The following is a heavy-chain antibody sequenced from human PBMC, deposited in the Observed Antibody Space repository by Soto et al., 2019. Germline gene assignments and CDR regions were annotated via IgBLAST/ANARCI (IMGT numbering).Heavy chain of an antibody. J-gene: IGHJ4*02. Sequence: VQLVESGGGVVQPGRSLRLSCAASGFTFSDYAMHWVRQAPGKGLEWVAVVSHDGRNTHYEDSVKGRFTISRDSSKNTVSLEMTSLRAEDTAVYYCAKGGRQWLVTSDFNYWGQGDLVTVSS. D-gene: IGHD6-19*01. CDR1: GFTFSDYA. CDR3: AKGGRQWLVTSDFNY. CDR2: VSHDGRNT. V-gene: IGHV3-30*18.